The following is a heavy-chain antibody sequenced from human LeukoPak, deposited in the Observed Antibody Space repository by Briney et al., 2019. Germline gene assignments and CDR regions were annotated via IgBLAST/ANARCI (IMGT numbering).Heavy chain of an antibody. D-gene: IGHD2-2*01. CDR1: GFTFSSYA. J-gene: IGHJ4*02. CDR2: ISGSGGSA. Sequence: GGSLRLSCAASGFTFSSYAMHWVRQAPGKGLEWVSAISGSGGSAYYADSVKGRFTISRDNSKNTLYLQMNSLRAEDTAIYYCAKYSQLLSGYYFDFWGQGTLVTVSS. V-gene: IGHV3-23*01. CDR3: AKYSQLLSGYYFDF.